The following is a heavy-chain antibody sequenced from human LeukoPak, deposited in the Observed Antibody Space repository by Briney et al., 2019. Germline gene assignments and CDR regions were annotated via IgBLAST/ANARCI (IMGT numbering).Heavy chain of an antibody. Sequence: PGGSLRLSCAASGFIFSNHAMTWVRQAPGKGLEYVSTINAVDADTYYADAVKGRFTVSRDNSKNTLYLQMNSLRADDTAVYYCAKQSLGANWGQGTLVTVSS. CDR2: INAVDADT. V-gene: IGHV3-23*01. D-gene: IGHD4/OR15-4a*01. CDR3: AKQSLGAN. J-gene: IGHJ4*02. CDR1: GFIFSNHA.